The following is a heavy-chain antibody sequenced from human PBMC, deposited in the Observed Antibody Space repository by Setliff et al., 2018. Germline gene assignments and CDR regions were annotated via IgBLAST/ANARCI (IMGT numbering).Heavy chain of an antibody. Sequence: ASETLSLTCTVSGGSISSSSYYWGWIRQPPGKGLEWIGSIYYSGSTYYNPSLKSRVTISVDTSKNQFSLKLSSVTAADTAVYYCARHRSGWYGYYYYGMDVWGQGATVTAP. V-gene: IGHV4-39*01. CDR1: GGSISSSSYY. D-gene: IGHD6-19*01. CDR2: IYYSGST. J-gene: IGHJ6*02. CDR3: ARHRSGWYGYYYYGMDV.